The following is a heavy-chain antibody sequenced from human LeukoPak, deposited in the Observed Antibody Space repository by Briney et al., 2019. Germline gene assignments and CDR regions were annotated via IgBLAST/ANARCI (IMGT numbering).Heavy chain of an antibody. CDR1: GGSISSSSYY. CDR2: IYYSGST. Sequence: SETLSLTCTVSGGSISSSSYYWGWIRQPPGKGLEWIGSIYYSGSTYYNPSLKSRVTISVDTSKNQFSLKLSSVTAADTAVYYCARHPGDCSSTSCYLRGNWFDPWGQGTLVTVSS. D-gene: IGHD2-2*01. CDR3: ARHPGDCSSTSCYLRGNWFDP. V-gene: IGHV4-39*01. J-gene: IGHJ5*02.